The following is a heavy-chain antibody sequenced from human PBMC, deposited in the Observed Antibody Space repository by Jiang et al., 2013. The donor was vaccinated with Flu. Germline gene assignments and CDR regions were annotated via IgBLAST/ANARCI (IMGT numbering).Heavy chain of an antibody. J-gene: IGHJ2*01. Sequence: GLVKPSETLSLTCTVSGGSISSYYWSWIRQPPGKGLEWIGHIYYTGSPNYNPSLKSRITMSVDTPKNQFSLKLNSVTPDDTAVYYCARLSHRPPDWYFGLWGQGTLVTVSS. CDR3: ARLSHRPPDWYFGL. CDR2: IYYTGSP. V-gene: IGHV4-59*01. CDR1: GGSISSYY.